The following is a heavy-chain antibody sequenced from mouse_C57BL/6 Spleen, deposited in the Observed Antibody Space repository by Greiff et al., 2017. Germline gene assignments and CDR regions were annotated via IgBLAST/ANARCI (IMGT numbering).Heavy chain of an antibody. Sequence: VQLQQPGAELVRPGSSVKLSCKASGYTFTSYWMHWVKQRPIQGLEWIGNIDPSDSETHYNQKFKDKATLTVDKSSSTAYMQLSSLTSEDSAVYYCARFTTSYCFDYWGQGTTLTVSS. J-gene: IGHJ2*01. D-gene: IGHD1-1*01. CDR2: IDPSDSET. CDR1: GYTFTSYW. V-gene: IGHV1-52*01. CDR3: ARFTTSYCFDY.